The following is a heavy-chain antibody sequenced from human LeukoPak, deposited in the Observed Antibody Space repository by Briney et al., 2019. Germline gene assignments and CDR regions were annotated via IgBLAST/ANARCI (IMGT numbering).Heavy chain of an antibody. CDR1: GXSTIAYY. D-gene: IGHD2-2*01. CDR3: ARHRYCTSTSCTFYFDS. J-gene: IGHJ4*02. CDR2: FYYNGNM. Sequence: SETLSLTCSVSGXSTIAYYGSWIRQPPGKGLEWIEYFYYNGNMSYNPSLKSRVTISIDTSKNQFSLKLTSLTAADTAVYYCARHRYCTSTSCTFYFDSWGQGRLVTVSS. V-gene: IGHV4-59*08.